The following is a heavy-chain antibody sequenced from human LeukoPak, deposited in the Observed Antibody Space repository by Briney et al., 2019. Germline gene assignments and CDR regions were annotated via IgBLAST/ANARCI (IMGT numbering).Heavy chain of an antibody. J-gene: IGHJ4*02. D-gene: IGHD6-19*01. CDR3: ARSSRSSGWRVNFDY. CDR1: GGSISSSSYF. CDR2: IYYSGST. Sequence: SETLSLTCTVSGGSISSSSYFWGWIRQPPGKGLEWIGYIYYSGSTNYNPSLKSRVTISVDTSKNQFSLKPSSVTAADTAVYYCARSSRSSGWRVNFDYWGQGTLVTVSS. V-gene: IGHV4-61*05.